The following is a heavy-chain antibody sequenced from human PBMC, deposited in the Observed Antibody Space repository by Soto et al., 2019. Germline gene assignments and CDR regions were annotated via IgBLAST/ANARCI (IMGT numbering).Heavy chain of an antibody. CDR1: GGSISSSSYY. D-gene: IGHD6-19*01. CDR2: IYYSGST. V-gene: IGHV4-39*01. Sequence: QLQLQESGPGLVKPSETLSLTCTVSGGSISSSSYYWGWIRQPPGKGLEWIGSIYYSGSTYYNPSRKSRVTISVDTSKNQFSLKLSSVTAADTAVYYCARQRTSSGWYPPFDYWGQGTLVTVSS. CDR3: ARQRTSSGWYPPFDY. J-gene: IGHJ4*02.